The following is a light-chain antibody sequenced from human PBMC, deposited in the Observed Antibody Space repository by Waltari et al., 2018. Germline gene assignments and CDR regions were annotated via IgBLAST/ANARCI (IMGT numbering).Light chain of an antibody. CDR1: NSDVGGYNY. CDR3: SSYTSSGTLRI. J-gene: IGLJ2*01. V-gene: IGLV2-14*01. CDR2: DVT. Sequence: QSVLTQPASVSGSPGQSITISCTVTNSDVGGYNYVSWYQQYPGKAPRLMIYDVTKRPSGVSNRFSGSKSGNTASLTISGLQAEDEADYYCSSYTSSGTLRIFGGGTKVTAL.